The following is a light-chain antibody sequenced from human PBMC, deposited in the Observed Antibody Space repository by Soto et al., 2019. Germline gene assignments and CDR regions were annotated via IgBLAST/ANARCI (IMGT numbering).Light chain of an antibody. V-gene: IGKV1-39*01. Sequence: TVPMGCLGSQSVSRYFNWYQEKRGKAPKILIYGGSSLQSGVPSRFSGIGSGTDFTRTISSLQPDDFATYFCQQEYRRPRAVGQVTKVDIK. J-gene: IGKJ1*01. CDR3: QQEYRRPRA. CDR2: GGS. CDR1: QSVSRY.